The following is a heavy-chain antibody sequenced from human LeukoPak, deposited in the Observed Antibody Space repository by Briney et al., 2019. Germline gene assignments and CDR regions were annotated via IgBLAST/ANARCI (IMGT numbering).Heavy chain of an antibody. Sequence: PSETLSLTCAVYGGSFSGYYWSWIRQPPGKGLEWIGEINHSGSTNYNLSLKSRATISVDTSKNQVSLKLSSVTAADTAVYYCARCPPPPHGLDVWGKGTTVTVSS. CDR3: ARCPPPPHGLDV. V-gene: IGHV4-34*01. J-gene: IGHJ6*04. CDR1: GGSFSGYY. CDR2: INHSGST.